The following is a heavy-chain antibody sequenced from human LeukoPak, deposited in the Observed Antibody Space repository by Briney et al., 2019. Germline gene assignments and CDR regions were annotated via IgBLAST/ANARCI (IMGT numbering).Heavy chain of an antibody. CDR2: IIPIFGTA. CDR1: GGTFSSYA. J-gene: IGHJ4*02. Sequence: ASVTVSCKASGGTFSSYAISWVRQAPGQGLELMGGIIPIFGTANYAQKFQGRVTITADKSTSTAYMELSSLRSEDTAVYYCARATLAATLISDYWGQGTLVTVSS. D-gene: IGHD2-15*01. CDR3: ARATLAATLISDY. V-gene: IGHV1-69*06.